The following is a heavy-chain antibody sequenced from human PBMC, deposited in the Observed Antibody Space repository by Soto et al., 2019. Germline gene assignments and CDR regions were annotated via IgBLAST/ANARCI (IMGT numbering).Heavy chain of an antibody. CDR1: GFTFSLYS. D-gene: IGHD2-8*01. J-gene: IGHJ4*02. V-gene: IGHV3-30-3*01. CDR3: AREVVTGQWFFDN. Sequence: GGSLRLSCTTSGFTFSLYSMHWFRQAPGKGLECVTVASKDGGTTFYADSVKGRFTISRDNSKNTLYLQMNSLRIDDTAVYYCAREVVTGQWFFDNWGQGILVTVSS. CDR2: ASKDGGTT.